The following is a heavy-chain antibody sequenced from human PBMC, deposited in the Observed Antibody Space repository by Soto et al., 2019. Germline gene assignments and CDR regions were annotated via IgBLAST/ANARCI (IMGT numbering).Heavy chain of an antibody. CDR1: GFTFSSYS. D-gene: IGHD3-22*01. CDR2: ISSSSSYI. CDR3: AREVMDDSSGLYFDY. J-gene: IGHJ4*02. V-gene: IGHV3-21*01. Sequence: PGGSLRLSCAASGFTFSSYSMNWVRQAPGKGLEWVSSISSSSSYIYYADSVKGRFTISRDNAKNSLYLQMNSLRAEDTAVYYCAREVMDDSSGLYFDYWGQGTLVTVSS.